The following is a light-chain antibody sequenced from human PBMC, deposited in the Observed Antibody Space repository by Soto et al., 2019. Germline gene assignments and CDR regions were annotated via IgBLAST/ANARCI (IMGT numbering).Light chain of an antibody. V-gene: IGKV1-39*01. Sequence: DIQMTQSPSSLSASVGDRVTITCRASQSISTYLNWYQQKPGKAPKPLMHAASSLDRGVPSRFSGSGSGTDFTLTISSLQPEDFATYYCQQSYRTPRTFGQGTKVDIK. CDR2: AAS. CDR3: QQSYRTPRT. J-gene: IGKJ1*01. CDR1: QSISTY.